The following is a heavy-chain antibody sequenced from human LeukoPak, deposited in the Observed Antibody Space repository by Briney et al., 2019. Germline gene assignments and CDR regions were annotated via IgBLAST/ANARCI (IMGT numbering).Heavy chain of an antibody. CDR2: MYSDLINK. CDR1: GFTFSFYG. Sequence: GRSLRLSCAASGFTFSFYGIHWVRQAPGKGLEWVAVMYSDLINKYYADSVKGRFTVSRDNSKNTVYLQMNSLRAEDTAVYYCATDSDTTGHYSIFDYWGQGTLVTVSS. CDR3: ATDSDTTGHYSIFDY. J-gene: IGHJ4*02. D-gene: IGHD3-22*01. V-gene: IGHV3-33*01.